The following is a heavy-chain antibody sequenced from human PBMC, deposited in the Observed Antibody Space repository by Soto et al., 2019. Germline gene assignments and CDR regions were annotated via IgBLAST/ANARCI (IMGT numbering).Heavy chain of an antibody. CDR3: AHGHYYDSSGEVGAFDI. CDR1: GFSLSTSGVG. D-gene: IGHD3-22*01. V-gene: IGHV2-5*02. Sequence: QITLKESGPTLVKPTQTLTLTCTFSGFSLSTSGVGVGWIRQPPGKALQWLALIYWDDDKRYSPSLKSRLTITKDTSTNQLVLTMTDMEPVDTATYYCAHGHYYDSSGEVGAFDIWGQGTMVTVSS. J-gene: IGHJ3*02. CDR2: IYWDDDK.